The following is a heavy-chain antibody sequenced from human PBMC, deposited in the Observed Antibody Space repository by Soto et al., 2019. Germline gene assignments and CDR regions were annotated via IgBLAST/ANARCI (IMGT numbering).Heavy chain of an antibody. V-gene: IGHV1-69*10. J-gene: IGHJ4*02. Sequence: SVKVSCKASGGTFSTYAINWVRQAPGQGLEWMGGIIPILDTANYAQKFQGRVTITADKSTSTAYMELSSLRSEDSAVYYCARERIVGAIFDYWGQGTLVTVSS. CDR3: ARERIVGAIFDY. CDR1: GGTFSTYA. CDR2: IIPILDTA. D-gene: IGHD1-26*01.